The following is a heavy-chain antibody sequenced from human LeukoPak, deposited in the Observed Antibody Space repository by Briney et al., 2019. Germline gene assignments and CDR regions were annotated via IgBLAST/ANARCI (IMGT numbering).Heavy chain of an antibody. Sequence: GGSLRLSCAASGFTFSNSAISWVRQAPGKGLEWLSAINNWGNKAYYADSVSGRFTVSRDSSKNTVYLQMNSLKAEDTAVYYCARDGSPSNFDYWGQGTLVTVSS. CDR1: GFTFSNSA. CDR2: INNWGNKA. J-gene: IGHJ4*02. D-gene: IGHD1-26*01. V-gene: IGHV3-23*01. CDR3: ARDGSPSNFDY.